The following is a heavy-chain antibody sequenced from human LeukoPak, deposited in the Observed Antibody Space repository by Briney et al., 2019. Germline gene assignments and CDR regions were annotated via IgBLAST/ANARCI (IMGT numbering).Heavy chain of an antibody. Sequence: KTSETLSLTCTVSGASIRSYHWSWIRQPPGKGLEWIVYSKYSGNTNYNPSLKSRVTTSVDTSKNQFFLRLTSVTAADTAVYYCARHCDAFAFGMDVWGQGTAVTVSS. D-gene: IGHD2-2*01. V-gene: IGHV4-59*08. J-gene: IGHJ6*02. CDR1: GASIRSYH. CDR2: SKYSGNT. CDR3: ARHCDAFAFGMDV.